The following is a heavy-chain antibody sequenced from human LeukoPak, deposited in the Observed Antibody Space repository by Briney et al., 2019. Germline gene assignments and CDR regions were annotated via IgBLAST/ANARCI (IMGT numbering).Heavy chain of an antibody. CDR3: ARDSSGFYYVH. J-gene: IGHJ4*02. CDR2: FTTYNGST. V-gene: IGHV1-18*01. CDR1: GYTFTDFG. Sequence: ASVKVSCKTSGYTFTDFGINWVRQAPGQGLEWMGRFTTYNGSTNYAQKFQGRVTMTTDTSTTTAYLEVTSLRSDDTAVYYCARDSSGFYYVHWGQGTLVTVSS. D-gene: IGHD3-22*01.